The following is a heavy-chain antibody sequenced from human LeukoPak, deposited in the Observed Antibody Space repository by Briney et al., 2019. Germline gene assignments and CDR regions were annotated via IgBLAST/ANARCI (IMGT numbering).Heavy chain of an antibody. CDR1: GYTFTGYY. D-gene: IGHD5-12*01. V-gene: IGHV1-2*02. CDR2: INPNNGDT. CDR3: ARGGYSGAEKPNDY. Sequence: ASVKVSCKASGYTFTGYYMHWVRQAPGQGLEWMGWINPNNGDTYSAQKFQGRVIMTRDTSITTAYMELRRLRSDDTAVYYCARGGYSGAEKPNDYWGPGTLVTVSS. J-gene: IGHJ4*02.